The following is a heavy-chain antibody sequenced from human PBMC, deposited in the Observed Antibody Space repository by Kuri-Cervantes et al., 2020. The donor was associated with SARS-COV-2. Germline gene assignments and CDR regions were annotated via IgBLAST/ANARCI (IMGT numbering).Heavy chain of an antibody. D-gene: IGHD7-27*01. CDR2: ISSSGSTI. V-gene: IGHV3-11*04. CDR1: GFTFSDYY. Sequence: GSLKISCAASGFTFSDYYMSWIRQAPGKGLEWVSYISSSGSTIYYADSVKGRFTISRDNAKNSVYLQMNSLRVEDTAVYYCARDLRMGKSLDYWGQGTLVTVSS. CDR3: ARDLRMGKSLDY. J-gene: IGHJ4*02.